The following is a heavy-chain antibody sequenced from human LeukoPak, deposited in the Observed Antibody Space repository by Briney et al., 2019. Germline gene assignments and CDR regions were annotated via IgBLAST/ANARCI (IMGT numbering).Heavy chain of an antibody. Sequence: QPGGSLRLSCAASGFTFSSYGMHWVRQAPGKGLEWVSYISSSGSTIYYADSVKGRFTISRDNAKNSLYLQMNSLRAEDTAVYYCARYYYDSSGYTAGALDIWGQGTMVTVPS. CDR2: ISSSGSTI. V-gene: IGHV3-48*04. D-gene: IGHD3-22*01. CDR1: GFTFSSYG. CDR3: ARYYYDSSGYTAGALDI. J-gene: IGHJ3*02.